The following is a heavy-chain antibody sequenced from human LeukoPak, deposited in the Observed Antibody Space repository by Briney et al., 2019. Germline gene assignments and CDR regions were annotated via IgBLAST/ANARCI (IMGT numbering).Heavy chain of an antibody. CDR2: INPSGGST. CDR3: ARAPQSTPRGGYYTGYFDY. J-gene: IGHJ4*02. V-gene: IGHV1-46*01. D-gene: IGHD3-3*01. CDR1: GYTFTSYY. Sequence: ASVKVSCKASGYTFTSYYMHWVRQAPGQGLEWMGIINPSGGSTSYAQKFQGRVTMTRDTSTSTVYMELSSLRSEDTAVYYCARAPQSTPRGGYYTGYFDYWGQGTLVTVSS.